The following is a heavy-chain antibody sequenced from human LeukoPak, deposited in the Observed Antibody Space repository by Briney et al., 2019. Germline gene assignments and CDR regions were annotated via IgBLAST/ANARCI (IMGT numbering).Heavy chain of an antibody. V-gene: IGHV1-69*05. J-gene: IGHJ4*02. CDR1: GGTFSSYA. D-gene: IGHD4-17*01. CDR2: IIPIFGTA. CDR3: ARDSAGFLATVDYAY. Sequence: SVKVSCKASGGTFSSYAISWVRQAPGQGLEWMGRIIPIFGTANYAQKFQGRVTITTDESTSTAYMELSSLRSEDTAVYYCARDSAGFLATVDYAYWGQGTLVTVSS.